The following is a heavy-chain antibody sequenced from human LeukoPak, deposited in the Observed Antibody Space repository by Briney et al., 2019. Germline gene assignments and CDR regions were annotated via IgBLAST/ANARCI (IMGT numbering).Heavy chain of an antibody. V-gene: IGHV3-30*03. CDR1: GFTFSSHG. CDR3: AREIWRDSYYYGTDV. J-gene: IGHJ6*02. Sequence: GGSLRLSCAASGFTFSSHGMHWVRQAPGKGLEWVAVISYDGNNKYYADSVKGRFTISRDNSKNTLYLQMSSLRAEDTAVYYCAREIWRDSYYYGTDVWGQGTTVTVSS. CDR2: ISYDGNNK.